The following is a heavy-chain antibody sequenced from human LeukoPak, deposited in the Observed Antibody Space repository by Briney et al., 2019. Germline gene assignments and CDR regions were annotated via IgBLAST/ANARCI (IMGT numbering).Heavy chain of an antibody. D-gene: IGHD6-13*01. CDR2: ISSSSSYI. CDR3: ARDSAAGTIDY. V-gene: IGHV3-21*01. J-gene: IGHJ4*02. CDR1: GFTFSSYS. Sequence: GGALRLSCAASGFTFSSYSMNWVRQAPGKGLEWVSSISSSSSYIYYADSVKGRFTISRDNAKNSLYLQMNSLRAEDTAVYYCARDSAAGTIDYWGQGTLVTVSS.